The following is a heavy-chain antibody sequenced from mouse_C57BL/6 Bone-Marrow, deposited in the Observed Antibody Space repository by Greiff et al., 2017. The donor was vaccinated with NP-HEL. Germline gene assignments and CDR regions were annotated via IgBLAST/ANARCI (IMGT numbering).Heavy chain of an antibody. CDR1: EYEFPSHD. Sequence: EVKVVESGGGLVQPGESLKLSCESNEYEFPSHDMSWVRKTPEKRLELVAAINSDGGSIYYPDTMERRFIISRDNTKKTLYLQMSSLRSEDTALYYCARHSSNSDAMDYWGQGTSVTVSS. J-gene: IGHJ4*01. CDR2: INSDGGSI. D-gene: IGHD2-5*01. CDR3: ARHSSNSDAMDY. V-gene: IGHV5-2*01.